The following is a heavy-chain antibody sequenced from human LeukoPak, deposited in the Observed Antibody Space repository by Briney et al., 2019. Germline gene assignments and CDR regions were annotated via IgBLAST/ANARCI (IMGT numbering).Heavy chain of an antibody. V-gene: IGHV5-51*01. J-gene: IGHJ4*02. CDR2: ICPDDSDT. CDR1: GYSFTTYW. D-gene: IGHD2-15*01. Sequence: GESLQISSKGSGYSFTTYWIVWLRQLPGKGLEWMGIICPDDSDTRNNPSFQGQVTISADKSISTAYLQWSSLKASDTAMYYCARLAAGGGNPYYLDCWGRGTQVTVSS. CDR3: ARLAAGGGNPYYLDC.